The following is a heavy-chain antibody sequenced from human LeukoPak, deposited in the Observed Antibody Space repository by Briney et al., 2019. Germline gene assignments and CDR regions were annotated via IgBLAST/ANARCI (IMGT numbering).Heavy chain of an antibody. Sequence: SETLRLTCTASGFTISNYYWHWVRQAPGKGLEWIGYIHYSESTNYNPSLKSRVTISADTSKNQSSLKLRSVTAADAAVYYCASGYQTFDLWGQGTVVSVS. CDR3: ASGYQTFDL. D-gene: IGHD5-18*01. V-gene: IGHV4-59*01. J-gene: IGHJ5*02. CDR1: GFTISNYY. CDR2: IHYSEST.